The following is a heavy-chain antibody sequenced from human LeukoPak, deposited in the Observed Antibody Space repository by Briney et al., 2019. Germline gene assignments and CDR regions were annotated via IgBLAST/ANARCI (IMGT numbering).Heavy chain of an antibody. CDR2: IYSGGST. CDR1: GFTVSSNY. Sequence: GGSLRLSCAASGFTVSSNYMSWVHQAPGKGLEWVSVIYSGGSTYYADSVKGRFTISRDNSKNTLYLQMNSLRAEDTAVYYCARDRGAGWFDPWGQGTTVTVSS. CDR3: ARDRGAGWFDP. D-gene: IGHD3-10*01. J-gene: IGHJ5*01. V-gene: IGHV3-53*01.